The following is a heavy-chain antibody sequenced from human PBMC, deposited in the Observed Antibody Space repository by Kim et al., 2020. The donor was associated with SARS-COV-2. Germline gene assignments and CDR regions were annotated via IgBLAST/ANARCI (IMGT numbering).Heavy chain of an antibody. CDR3: ARVSIAAADQTPSHYYYGMDV. D-gene: IGHD6-13*01. V-gene: IGHV1-69*13. CDR2: IIPIFGTA. CDR1: GGTFSSYA. Sequence: SVKVSCKASGGTFSSYAISWVRQAPGQGLEWMGGIIPIFGTANYAQKFQGRVTITADESTSTAYMELSSLRSEDTAVYYCARVSIAAADQTPSHYYYGMDVWGQGTTVTVSS. J-gene: IGHJ6*02.